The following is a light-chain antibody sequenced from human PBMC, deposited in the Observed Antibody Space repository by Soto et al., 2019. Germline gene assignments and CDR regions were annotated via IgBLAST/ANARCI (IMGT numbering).Light chain of an antibody. J-gene: IGLJ2*01. CDR3: QSYDSSLSGVV. V-gene: IGLV1-40*01. CDR2: GNS. Sequence: QPVLTQPPSVSGAPGQRVTISCTGSSSNIGAGYDVHWYQQLPGTAPKLLIYGNSNRPSGVPDRFSGSKSGTSASLAITGLQAEDEADSYCQSYDSSLSGVVFGGGTKVTVL. CDR1: SSNIGAGYD.